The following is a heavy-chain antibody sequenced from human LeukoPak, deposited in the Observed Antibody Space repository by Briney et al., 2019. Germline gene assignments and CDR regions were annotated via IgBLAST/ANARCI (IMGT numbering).Heavy chain of an antibody. J-gene: IGHJ4*02. CDR2: IYYSGST. Sequence: SETLSLPCTVSGGSISSGVYYWSWIRQPPGQGLEWIGYIYYSGSTYYNPSLKSRVTISVDTSKNQFSLKLISVTAADTAVYYCARDLGYGGNSGFDYWGQGTLVTVSS. CDR1: GGSISSGVYY. V-gene: IGHV4-30-4*08. D-gene: IGHD4-23*01. CDR3: ARDLGYGGNSGFDY.